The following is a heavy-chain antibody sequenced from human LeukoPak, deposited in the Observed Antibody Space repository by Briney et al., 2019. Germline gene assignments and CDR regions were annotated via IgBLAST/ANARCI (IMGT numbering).Heavy chain of an antibody. CDR2: IYYSGST. CDR3: ARGWGFSSGYSLLNRGAFDI. CDR1: GGSISSGGYS. Sequence: SETLSLTCAVSGGSISSGGYSWSWIRQPPGKGLEWIGYIYYSGSTYYNPSLKSRVTISVDTSKNQFSLKLSSVTAADTAVYYCARGWGFSSGYSLLNRGAFDIWGQGTMVTVSS. J-gene: IGHJ3*02. D-gene: IGHD3-22*01. V-gene: IGHV4-30-4*07.